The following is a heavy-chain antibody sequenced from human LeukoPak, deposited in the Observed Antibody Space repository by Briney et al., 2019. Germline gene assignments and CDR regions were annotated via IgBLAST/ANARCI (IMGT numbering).Heavy chain of an antibody. CDR3: ARKLGITKVRGFYYYMDV. D-gene: IGHD3-10*01. J-gene: IGHJ6*03. V-gene: IGHV4-30-2*01. Sequence: SETLSLTCTVSGGSISSGGYYWSWIRQPPGKGLEWIGYIYHSGSTYYNPSLKSRVTISVDRSKNQFSLKLSSVTAADTAVYYCARKLGITKVRGFYYYMDVWGKGTTVTVSS. CDR2: IYHSGST. CDR1: GGSISSGGYY.